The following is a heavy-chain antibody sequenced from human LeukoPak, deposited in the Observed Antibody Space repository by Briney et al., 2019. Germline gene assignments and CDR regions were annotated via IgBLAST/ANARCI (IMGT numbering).Heavy chain of an antibody. CDR1: GGSISSYY. Sequence: SETLSLTCTVSGGSISSYYWSWIRQPAGKGLEWIGRIYTSGSTNYNPSLKSRVTMSVDTSKNQFSLKLSSVTAADTAVYYCARAKAGWSGYYYYYMDVWGKGTTVTVSS. D-gene: IGHD3-3*01. J-gene: IGHJ6*03. CDR3: ARAKAGWSGYYYYYMDV. CDR2: IYTSGST. V-gene: IGHV4-4*07.